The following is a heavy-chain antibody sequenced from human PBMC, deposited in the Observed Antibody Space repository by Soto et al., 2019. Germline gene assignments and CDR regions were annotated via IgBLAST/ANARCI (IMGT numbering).Heavy chain of an antibody. J-gene: IGHJ6*02. V-gene: IGHV3-33*01. D-gene: IGHD5-12*01. Sequence: GGSLRLSCAAPGFTFRDHAMHWVRQAPGKGREWLAIIWNDGSNKFYAGSVQGRFTISRDNSKNMAYLQMNTLSAEDTAVYYCARALFPDVDIYAMDVWGQGTTVTVSS. CDR1: GFTFRDHA. CDR2: IWNDGSNK. CDR3: ARALFPDVDIYAMDV.